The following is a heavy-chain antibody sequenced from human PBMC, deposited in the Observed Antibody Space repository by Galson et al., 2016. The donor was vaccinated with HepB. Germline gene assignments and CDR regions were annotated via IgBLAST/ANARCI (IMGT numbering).Heavy chain of an antibody. V-gene: IGHV3-30-3*01. Sequence: SLRLSCAASGFTFSNYAMHWVRQAPGKGLEWVAIISYDGSIKYYADSVKGRFTISRDNSENTLYLQMNSLRPEDTAVYYCARDGSGWYGKRYYFDYWGQGTLVTVSS. CDR2: ISYDGSIK. J-gene: IGHJ4*02. CDR3: ARDGSGWYGKRYYFDY. CDR1: GFTFSNYA. D-gene: IGHD6-19*01.